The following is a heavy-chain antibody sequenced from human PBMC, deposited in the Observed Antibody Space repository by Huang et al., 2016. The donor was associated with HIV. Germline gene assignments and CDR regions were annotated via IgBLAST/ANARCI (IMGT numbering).Heavy chain of an antibody. CDR1: GFTFSSYG. J-gene: IGHJ4*02. Sequence: QVQLVESGGGVVQPGRSLRLSCAASGFTFSSYGMHWVRQVQGKGVEWVAVISYDAKTKYYTDSVKGRFSISRDKSKTTVYLQLNSLRLEDTAVYYCAKGGSAAAVLDFWGQGTLVTVSS. D-gene: IGHD6-13*01. V-gene: IGHV3-30*18. CDR3: AKGGSAAAVLDF. CDR2: ISYDAKTK.